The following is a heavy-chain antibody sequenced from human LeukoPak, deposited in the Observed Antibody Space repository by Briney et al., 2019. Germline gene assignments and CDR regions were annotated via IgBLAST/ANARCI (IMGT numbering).Heavy chain of an antibody. V-gene: IGHV3-23*01. J-gene: IGHJ4*02. D-gene: IGHD1-26*01. CDR1: GFTFSSSA. CDR3: VRDLGGRSGH. CDR2: ISNNGGYT. Sequence: GSLRLSCAASGFTFSSSAMSWVRQAPGKGLEWVSAISNNGGYTYYADSVKGRSTIFRDNAKNTLYLQMNSLRAEDTAVYYCVRDLGGRSGHWGQGTLVTVSS.